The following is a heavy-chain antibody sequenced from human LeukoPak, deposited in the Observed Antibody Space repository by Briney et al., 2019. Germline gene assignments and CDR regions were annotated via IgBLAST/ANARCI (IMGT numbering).Heavy chain of an antibody. V-gene: IGHV4-4*02. CDR3: ARDDAEGAFDY. D-gene: IGHD3-16*01. CDR2: INHSGST. CDR1: GFTFSNAW. Sequence: SPGGSLRLSCAASGFTFSNAWMSWVRQPPGKGLEWIGEINHSGSTNYNPSLKSRVTISVDTSKNQFSLKLSSVTAADTAVYYCARDDAEGAFDYWGQGTLVTVSS. J-gene: IGHJ4*02.